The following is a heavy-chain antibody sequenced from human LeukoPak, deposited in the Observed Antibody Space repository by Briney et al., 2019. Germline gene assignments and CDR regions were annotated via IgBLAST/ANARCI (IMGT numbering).Heavy chain of an antibody. CDR2: TCGSGVST. CDR3: AKDQRLDYYGSGSLDY. Sequence: SGGSLRLSCAASEFTFSNYAMNWVRQAPGKGLEWVSGTCGSGVSTYYADSVKGRFTISRDNSKNTLYLQMNSLRAEDTAVYYCAKDQRLDYYGSGSLDYWGQGTLVTVSS. J-gene: IGHJ4*02. CDR1: EFTFSNYA. V-gene: IGHV3-23*01. D-gene: IGHD3-10*01.